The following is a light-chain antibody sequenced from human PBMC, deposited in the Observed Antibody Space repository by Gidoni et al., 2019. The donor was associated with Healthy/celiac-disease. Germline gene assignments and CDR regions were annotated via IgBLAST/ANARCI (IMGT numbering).Light chain of an antibody. V-gene: IGKV3-15*01. CDR1: QSVSSN. CDR2: GAS. J-gene: IGKJ1*01. Sequence: EIVMTQSPATLSVSPGERATLSCRASQSVSSNLAWYQQKPGQAPRLRIYGASTRATGIPARFSGSGSGTECTLTISSLQSEDGAVYYCQQYNNWPRTFGQGTKVEIK. CDR3: QQYNNWPRT.